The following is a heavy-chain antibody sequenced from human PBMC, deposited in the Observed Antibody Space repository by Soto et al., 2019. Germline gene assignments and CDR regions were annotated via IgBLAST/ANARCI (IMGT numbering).Heavy chain of an antibody. CDR2: INAGNGNT. CDR3: ASIVVVPAYYYYYGMDV. Sequence: ASVKVSCKASGYTFTSYAMHWVRQAPGQRLEWMGWINAGNGNTKYSQKFQGRVTITRDTSASTAYMELSSLRSEDTAVYYCASIVVVPAYYYYYGMDVWGQGTTVTVSS. J-gene: IGHJ6*02. V-gene: IGHV1-3*01. D-gene: IGHD2-2*01. CDR1: GYTFTSYA.